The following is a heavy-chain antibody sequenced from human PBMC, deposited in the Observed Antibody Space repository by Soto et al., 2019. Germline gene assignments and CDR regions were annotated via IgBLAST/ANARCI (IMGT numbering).Heavy chain of an antibody. D-gene: IGHD5-12*01. J-gene: IGHJ4*02. V-gene: IGHV3-53*01. CDR1: GFSVTANY. CDR3: RGYGY. Sequence: EVQVVESGGGLIQPGGSLRLSCEVSGFSVTANYMSWVRQAPEKGLEWVSVIYSGGSTYYVDSVKGRFSISRDISKNTLYLQVSSLRAEDTAVYYCRGYGYWGQGTLVTVSS. CDR2: IYSGGST.